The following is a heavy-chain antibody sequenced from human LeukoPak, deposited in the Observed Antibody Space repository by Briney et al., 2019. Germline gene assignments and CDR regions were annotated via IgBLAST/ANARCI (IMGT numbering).Heavy chain of an antibody. D-gene: IGHD3-10*01. CDR1: GYTFTGYY. CDR2: INPSSGGT. V-gene: IGHV1-2*02. CDR3: ARDRNTMVRGDTSAY. J-gene: IGHJ4*02. Sequence: ASVKVSCKASGYTFTGYYMHWVRQAPGQGLVWMGWINPSSGGTNYAQKFQGRVTMTRDTSFSTAYMELRSLRSDDTAVYYCARDRNTMVRGDTSAYWGQGTLVTVSS.